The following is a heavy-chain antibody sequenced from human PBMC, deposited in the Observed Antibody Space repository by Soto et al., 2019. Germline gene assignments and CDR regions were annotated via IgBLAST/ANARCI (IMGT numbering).Heavy chain of an antibody. CDR1: GYTFSNYF. CDR2: INLNTGGS. J-gene: IGHJ6*02. Sequence: QVQLVQSGAEVRKPGASVKVSCKASGYTFSNYFIHWVRQAPGHGLKSLGWINLNTGGSISAQSFRGRVTMTGDPSMSTALMELSSLPPDDTLIYFGARGTLGVTAPADLVDYRMDVWGQGTTVTVS. D-gene: IGHD2-21*02. V-gene: IGHV1-2*02. CDR3: ARGTLGVTAPADLVDYRMDV.